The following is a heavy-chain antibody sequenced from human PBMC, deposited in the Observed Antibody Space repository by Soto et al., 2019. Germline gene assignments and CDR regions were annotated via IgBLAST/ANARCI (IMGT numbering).Heavy chain of an antibody. V-gene: IGHV1-18*01. CDR1: GYTFTSYG. CDR3: ARDRPDNYDDSSGYYLSFDY. Sequence: ASVKVSCKASGYTFTSYGISWVRQAPGQGLEWMGWISAYNGNTNYAQKLQGRVTMTTDTSTSTVYMELRSLRSDDTAVYYCARDRPDNYDDSSGYYLSFDYWG. J-gene: IGHJ4*01. CDR2: ISAYNGNT. D-gene: IGHD3-22*01.